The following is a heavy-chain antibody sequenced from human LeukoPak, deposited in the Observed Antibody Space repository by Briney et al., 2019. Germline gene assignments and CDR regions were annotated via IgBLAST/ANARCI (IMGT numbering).Heavy chain of an antibody. CDR1: GYTFTSYG. J-gene: IGHJ4*02. V-gene: IGHV1-18*01. CDR2: ISAYNGNT. CDR3: ARRGYYYDSSGYYTFGY. Sequence: ASVKVSCKASGYTFTSYGISWVRQAPGQGLEWMGWISAYNGNTNYAQKLQGRVTMTTDTSTSTAYMELRSLRSDDTAVYYCARRGYYYDSSGYYTFGYWGQGTLVTVSS. D-gene: IGHD3-22*01.